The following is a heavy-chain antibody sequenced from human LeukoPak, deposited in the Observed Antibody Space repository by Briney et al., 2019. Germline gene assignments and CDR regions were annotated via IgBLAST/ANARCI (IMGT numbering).Heavy chain of an antibody. CDR3: AKMGTHYYDSGSYPTGWY. CDR2: VCGSGDST. V-gene: IGHV3-23*01. J-gene: IGHJ4*02. CDR1: GFIFSAYA. Sequence: GGSLRLSCAASGFIFSAYAMSWVRQAPGKGLEWVSAVCGSGDSTYYADSVRGRFTISRDNSKNTLYVQMNSLRAEDTTVYYCAKMGTHYYDSGSYPTGWYWGQGTLVTVSS. D-gene: IGHD3-10*01.